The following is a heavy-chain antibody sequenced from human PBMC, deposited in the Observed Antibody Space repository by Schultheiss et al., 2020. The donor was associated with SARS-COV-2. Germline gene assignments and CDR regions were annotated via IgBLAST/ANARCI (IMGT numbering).Heavy chain of an antibody. CDR3: ARAPIVVIPSPGAYVDY. Sequence: SETLSLTCTVSGGSISSSNWWSWVRQPPGKGLEWIGEIYHSGSTNYNPSLKSRVTISVDKSKNQFSVKLTSVTAADTAVYYCARAPIVVIPSPGAYVDYWGQGTLVTVSS. J-gene: IGHJ4*02. CDR1: GGSISSSNW. D-gene: IGHD2-2*01. CDR2: IYHSGST. V-gene: IGHV4-4*02.